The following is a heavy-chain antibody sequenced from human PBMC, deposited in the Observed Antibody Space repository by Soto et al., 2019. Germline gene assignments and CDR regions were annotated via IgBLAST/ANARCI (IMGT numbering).Heavy chain of an antibody. CDR3: TRIFSDALDI. V-gene: IGHV3-73*02. CDR2: IRSKGNSYAT. J-gene: IGHJ3*02. D-gene: IGHD3-9*01. CDR1: GFIFRDSA. Sequence: DVQLVESGGGLVQPGGSLKLSCAASGFIFRDSAIHWVRKASGKGLEWVARIRSKGNSYATAYAESVKGRFTISRDDSKNTAYLQLNSLKTEDTAVYYCTRIFSDALDIWGQGTMVTVSS.